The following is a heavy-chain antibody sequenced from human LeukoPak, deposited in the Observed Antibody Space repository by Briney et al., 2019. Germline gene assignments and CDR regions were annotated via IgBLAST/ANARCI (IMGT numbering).Heavy chain of an antibody. CDR3: AVGVVTSIFY. J-gene: IGHJ4*02. D-gene: IGHD3-3*01. CDR1: GDSISSSSYY. CDR2: VYHSGST. V-gene: IGHV4-39*07. Sequence: SETLSLTCTVSGDSISSSSYYWGWIRQSPGKGLEWIGSVYHSGSTNYNPSLKSRVTISVDTSKNQFSLKLSSVTAADTAVYYCAVGVVTSIFYWGQGTLVTVSS.